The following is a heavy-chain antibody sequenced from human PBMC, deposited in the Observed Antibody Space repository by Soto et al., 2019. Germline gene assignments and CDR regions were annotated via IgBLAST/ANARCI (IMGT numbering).Heavy chain of an antibody. CDR2: ISAYNGNT. V-gene: IGHV1-18*01. Sequence: ASVKVSCKASGYTFTSYGISWVRQAPGQGLEWMGWISAYNGNTNYAQKLQGRVTMTTDTSTSTAYMELRSLRSDDTAVYYCARAIGAGPRKIARRGNDAFDIWGQGKMVNVS. J-gene: IGHJ3*02. CDR1: GYTFTSYG. CDR3: ARAIGAGPRKIARRGNDAFDI. D-gene: IGHD6-25*01.